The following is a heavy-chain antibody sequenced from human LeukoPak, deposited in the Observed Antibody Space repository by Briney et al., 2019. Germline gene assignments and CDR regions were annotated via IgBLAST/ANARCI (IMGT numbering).Heavy chain of an antibody. CDR3: ARDRGWGDSSGYYGWYYFDY. Sequence: PSETLSLTCTVSGGSISSGGYYWCWIRQHPGKGLEWIGYIYYSGSTYYNPSLKSRVTISVDTSKNQFSLKLSSVTAADTAVYYCARDRGWGDSSGYYGWYYFDYWGQGTLVTVSS. V-gene: IGHV4-31*03. CDR1: GGSISSGGYY. J-gene: IGHJ4*02. D-gene: IGHD3-22*01. CDR2: IYYSGST.